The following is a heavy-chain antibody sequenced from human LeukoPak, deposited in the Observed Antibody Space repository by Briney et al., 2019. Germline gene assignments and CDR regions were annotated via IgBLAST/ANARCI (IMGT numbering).Heavy chain of an antibody. CDR3: ARAYSSSWYGFDY. CDR2: ISYDGSNK. D-gene: IGHD6-13*01. V-gene: IGHV3-30*04. CDR1: GFTFSSYA. Sequence: GGSLRLSCAASGFTFSSYAMHWVRQAPGKGLEWVAVISYDGSNKYYADFVKGRFTISRDNSKNTLYLQMNSLRAEDTAVYYCARAYSSSWYGFDYWGQGTLVTVSS. J-gene: IGHJ4*02.